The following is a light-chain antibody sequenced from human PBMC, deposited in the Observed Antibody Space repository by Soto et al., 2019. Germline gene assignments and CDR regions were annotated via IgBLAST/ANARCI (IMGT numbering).Light chain of an antibody. CDR1: QSISSW. J-gene: IGKJ1*01. CDR3: QQYNSYEGT. Sequence: DIQMTQSPSTLSASVGDTVTITCRASQSISSWLAWYQQKPGKAPKLLIYKASSLESGVPSRFSGSGSGTEFTLTISSLQPDDFPTYYCQQYNSYEGTFGQGTKVEIK. CDR2: KAS. V-gene: IGKV1-5*03.